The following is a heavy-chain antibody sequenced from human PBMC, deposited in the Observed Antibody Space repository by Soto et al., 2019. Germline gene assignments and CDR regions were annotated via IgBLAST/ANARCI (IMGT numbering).Heavy chain of an antibody. J-gene: IGHJ6*02. CDR3: ARGRRIVVVVAATPGAYYYGMDV. D-gene: IGHD2-15*01. CDR2: INHSGST. CDR1: GGSFSGYY. V-gene: IGHV4-34*01. Sequence: SETLSLTCAVYGGSFSGYYWSWIRQPPGKGLEWIGEINHSGSTNYNPSLKSRVTISVDPSKNQFSLKLSSVTAADTAVYYCARGRRIVVVVAATPGAYYYGMDVWGQGTTVTVSS.